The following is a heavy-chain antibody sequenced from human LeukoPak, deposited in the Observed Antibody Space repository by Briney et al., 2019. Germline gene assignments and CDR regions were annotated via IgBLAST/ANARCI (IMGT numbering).Heavy chain of an antibody. CDR2: IKHIGST. CDR3: ARHRGAKYCSGGSCTGRWFDP. Sequence: SETLSLTSAVYGGSFSGYYSGWVRQPPGKGLEWIGEIKHIGSTNYNPSLKSRVTISVDTSKNQFSLKLSSVTAADTAVYYCARHRGAKYCSGGSCTGRWFDPWGQGTLVTVSS. V-gene: IGHV4-34*01. D-gene: IGHD2-15*01. J-gene: IGHJ5*02. CDR1: GGSFSGYY.